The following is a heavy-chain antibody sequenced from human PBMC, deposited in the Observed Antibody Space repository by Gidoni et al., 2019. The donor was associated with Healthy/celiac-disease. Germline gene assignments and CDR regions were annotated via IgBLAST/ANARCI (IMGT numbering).Heavy chain of an antibody. D-gene: IGHD3-3*01. Sequence: QVQLVESGGGVVQPGRSLRLSCAASGFTFSGYGMHWVRQSPGKGLEWVAVIWYDGSNKYYADSVKGRFTISRDNSKNTLYLQMNSLRAEDTAVYYCAREGPYDFWSGYSALYYYYYGMDVWGQGTTVTVSS. J-gene: IGHJ6*02. CDR2: IWYDGSNK. CDR1: GFTFSGYG. V-gene: IGHV3-33*01. CDR3: AREGPYDFWSGYSALYYYYYGMDV.